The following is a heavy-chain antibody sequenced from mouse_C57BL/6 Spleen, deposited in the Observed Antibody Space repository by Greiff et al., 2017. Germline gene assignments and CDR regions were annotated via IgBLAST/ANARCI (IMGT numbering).Heavy chain of an antibody. CDR3: ARHLYYFDY. CDR2: IYPGRGST. CDR1: GYTFTRYW. Sequence: VQLQQSGAELVKPGASVKMSCKASGYTFTRYWITWVKQRPGQGLEWIGDIYPGRGSTNYNEKFKSKATLTVDTSSRTAYMQLSSLTSGDSAVYYCARHLYYFDYWGKGTTLTVAS. J-gene: IGHJ2*01. V-gene: IGHV1-55*01.